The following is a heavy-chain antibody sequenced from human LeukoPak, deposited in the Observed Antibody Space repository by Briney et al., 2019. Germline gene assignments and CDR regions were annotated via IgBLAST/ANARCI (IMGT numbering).Heavy chain of an antibody. V-gene: IGHV3-7*01. CDR3: ARDRIGWFDY. J-gene: IGHJ4*02. CDR1: GFTFSSFW. D-gene: IGHD2-15*01. Sequence: GGSLRLSCAASGFTFSSFWMSWVRQAPGKGLEWVADIKQDGSEKYYVDSVKGRFTSSRDNAKNSLNLQMNSLRVEDTAVYYCARDRIGWFDYWGQGTLVTVFS. CDR2: IKQDGSEK.